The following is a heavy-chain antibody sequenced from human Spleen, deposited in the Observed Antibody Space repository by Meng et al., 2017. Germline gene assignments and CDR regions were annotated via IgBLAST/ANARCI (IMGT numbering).Heavy chain of an antibody. J-gene: IGHJ1*01. CDR2: INHSGST. CDR3: ARGYSRGKYFQH. Sequence: QVKLQQWGAGLLKPSETLSLPCAVYGGSFSGYYWSWIRQPPGKGLEWIGEINHSGSTNYNPSLKSRVTISVDTSKNQFSLKLSSVTAADTAVYYCARGYSRGKYFQHWGQGTLVTVSS. CDR1: GGSFSGYY. D-gene: IGHD6-13*01. V-gene: IGHV4-34*01.